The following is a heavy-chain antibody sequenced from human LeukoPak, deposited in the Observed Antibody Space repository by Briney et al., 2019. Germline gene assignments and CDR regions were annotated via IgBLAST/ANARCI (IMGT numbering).Heavy chain of an antibody. CDR1: GGSISSYY. Sequence: KPSETLSLTCTVSGGSISSYYWSWIRQPPGKGLEWIGYIHTSGSTNYNPSLKSRVTISVDTSKNQFSLKLSSVTAADTAVYYCARRPGYSYGAFDYWGQGTLVTVSS. CDR2: IHTSGST. CDR3: ARRPGYSYGAFDY. V-gene: IGHV4-4*09. J-gene: IGHJ4*02. D-gene: IGHD5-18*01.